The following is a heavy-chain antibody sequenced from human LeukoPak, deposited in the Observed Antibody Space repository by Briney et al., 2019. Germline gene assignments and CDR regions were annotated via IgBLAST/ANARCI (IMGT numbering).Heavy chain of an antibody. J-gene: IGHJ4*02. CDR1: GYSISSGYY. D-gene: IGHD3-10*01. Sequence: SETLSLTCAVSGYSISSGYYWGWIRQPPGKGLEWIGSIYHSGSTHYNPSLKSRVTISVDTSKNQFSLKLSSVTAADTAVYYCARGRGDYSDYWGQGTLVTVSS. CDR2: IYHSGST. CDR3: ARGRGDYSDY. V-gene: IGHV4-38-2*01.